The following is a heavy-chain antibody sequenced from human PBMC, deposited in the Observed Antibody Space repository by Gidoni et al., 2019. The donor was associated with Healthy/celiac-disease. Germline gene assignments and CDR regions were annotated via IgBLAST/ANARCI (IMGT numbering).Heavy chain of an antibody. D-gene: IGHD6-19*01. CDR2: IYYSGST. V-gene: IGHV4-59*01. J-gene: IGHJ4*02. Sequence: QVQLQESGPGLVKPSETLSLTCTVSGGSISSYYWSWIRQPPGKGLEWIGYIYYSGSTNYNPSRKSRVTISVDTSKNQFSLKLSSVTAADTAVYYCARAYSSGCIDYWGQGTLVTVSS. CDR1: GGSISSYY. CDR3: ARAYSSGCIDY.